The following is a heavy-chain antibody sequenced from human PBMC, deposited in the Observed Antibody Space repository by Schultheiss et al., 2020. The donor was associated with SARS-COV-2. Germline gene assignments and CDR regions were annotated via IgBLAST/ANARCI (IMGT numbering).Heavy chain of an antibody. V-gene: IGHV3-9*01. CDR3: GRSLGIAAAGINYYYGMDV. Sequence: SLKISCAASGFTFDDYAMHWVRQAPGKGLEWVSGISWNSGSIGYADSVKGRFTISRDNAKNSLYLQMNSLRAGDTAVYYCGRSLGIAAAGINYYYGMDVWGQGTTVTVSS. D-gene: IGHD6-13*01. J-gene: IGHJ6*02. CDR1: GFTFDDYA. CDR2: ISWNSGSI.